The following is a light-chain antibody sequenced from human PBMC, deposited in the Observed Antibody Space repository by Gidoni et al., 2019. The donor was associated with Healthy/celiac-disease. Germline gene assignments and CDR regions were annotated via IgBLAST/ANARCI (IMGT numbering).Light chain of an antibody. CDR3: QQYGSSPRLT. Sequence: EIVLTQSPGTLSLSPGERATLSCRASQSVSSSYLAWYQQKPGQAPRLLIYGASSRATGIPDRFSGSGSGTDFTLTISSLVPEDFAVYYCQQYGSSPRLTFGGGTKVEIK. J-gene: IGKJ4*01. CDR2: GAS. V-gene: IGKV3-20*01. CDR1: QSVSSSY.